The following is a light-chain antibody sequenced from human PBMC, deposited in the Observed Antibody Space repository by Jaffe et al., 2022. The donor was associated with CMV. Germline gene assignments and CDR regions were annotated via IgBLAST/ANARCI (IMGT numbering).Light chain of an antibody. V-gene: IGKV4-1*01. CDR2: WAS. J-gene: IGKJ2*01. CDR1: QSVLYSSNNKNY. Sequence: DIVMTQSPDSLAVSLGERATVNCKSSQSVLYSSNNKNYLAWYQQRPGQPPKLLIYWASTRESGVPDRFIGSGSGTDFTLTISSLQAEDVAVYYCQQYYGSPYTFGQGTKLEIK. CDR3: QQYYGSPYT.